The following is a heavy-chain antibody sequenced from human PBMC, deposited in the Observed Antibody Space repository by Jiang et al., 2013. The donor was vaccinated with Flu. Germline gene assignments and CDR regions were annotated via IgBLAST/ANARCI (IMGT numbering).Heavy chain of an antibody. Sequence: GLVKPSQTLSLTCTVSGASISSGNFYWSWIRQPAGKGLEWIGRVYTRGSTKYNPSLRSRVSISIDASKNQFSLRLRSVTAADTAVYYCARGISGYSYGYEDWGQGALVTVSS. V-gene: IGHV4-61*02. D-gene: IGHD5-18*01. CDR2: VYTRGST. CDR3: ARGISGYSYGYED. J-gene: IGHJ4*02. CDR1: GASISSGNFY.